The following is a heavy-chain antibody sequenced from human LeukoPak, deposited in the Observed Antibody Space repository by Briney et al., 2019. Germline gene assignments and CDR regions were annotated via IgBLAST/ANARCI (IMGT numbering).Heavy chain of an antibody. CDR2: IKSETDGETT. V-gene: IGHV3-15*01. D-gene: IGHD3-10*01. Sequence: AGGSLRLSCVDSGFTFTNAWMSWVRQAPGKGLEWIGRIKSETDGETTNYAEPVRGRYTISRDDSKSAVYLQMNSLKIEDTAVYYCTTDLGTYYHGSQRLIRIDYWGQGTLVTVSS. J-gene: IGHJ4*02. CDR1: GFTFTNAW. CDR3: TTDLGTYYHGSQRLIRIDY.